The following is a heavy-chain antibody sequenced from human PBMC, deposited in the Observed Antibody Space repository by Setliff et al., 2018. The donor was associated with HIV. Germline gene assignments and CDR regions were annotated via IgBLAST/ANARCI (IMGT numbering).Heavy chain of an antibody. V-gene: IGHV4-39*01. CDR2: IYDSGST. CDR3: ARRGHNWYFDL. Sequence: SETLSLTCTVSGGSISGRDYYWAWNRQPPGKGLEWIGSIYDSGSTYYNSSLQSRVTISVDTSKNQFSLKVNSVAAADTAVYYCARRGHNWYFDLWGRGTLVTVSS. CDR1: GGSISGRDYY. J-gene: IGHJ2*01.